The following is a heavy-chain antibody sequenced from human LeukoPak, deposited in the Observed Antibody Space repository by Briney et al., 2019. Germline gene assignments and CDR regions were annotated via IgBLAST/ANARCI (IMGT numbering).Heavy chain of an antibody. CDR3: AREGPRGDSQFDY. D-gene: IGHD2-21*01. J-gene: IGHJ4*02. CDR1: GFTFSSYA. V-gene: IGHV3-23*01. CDR2: ISGDGGVT. Sequence: GGSLRLSCAASGFTFSSYAMSWVRQAPGKGLEWVLTISGDGGVTYYADSVKGRLTISRDNSKDTLFLQMNSLRVEDTAVYYCAREGPRGDSQFDYWGQGTLVTVSS.